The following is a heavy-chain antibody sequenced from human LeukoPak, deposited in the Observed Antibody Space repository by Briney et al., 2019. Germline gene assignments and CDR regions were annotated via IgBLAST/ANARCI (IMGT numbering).Heavy chain of an antibody. CDR3: ARFGWGSYGSGAPYYFDY. D-gene: IGHD3-10*01. Sequence: SSETLSLTCTVSGGSISSYYWSWIRQPPGKGLEWIGYIYYSGSTNYNPSLKSRVTISVDTSKNQFSLKLSSVTAADTAVYYCARFGWGSYGSGAPYYFDYWGQGTLVTVSS. J-gene: IGHJ4*02. CDR2: IYYSGST. CDR1: GGSISSYY. V-gene: IGHV4-59*01.